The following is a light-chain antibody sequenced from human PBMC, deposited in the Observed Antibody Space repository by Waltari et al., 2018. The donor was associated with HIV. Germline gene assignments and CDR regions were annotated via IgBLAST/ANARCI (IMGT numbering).Light chain of an antibody. CDR1: SPNIGSNT. CDR2: RNN. CDR3: AAWDDSLNGVV. V-gene: IGLV1-44*01. J-gene: IGLJ2*01. Sequence: QSVLTQPPSASGTPGQRVTISCSGSSPNIGSNTVNWYQQLPGTAPKLFIYRNNQAPSRFPCPFSGAKSGTSASLAIGGLQSEDEADYYCAAWDDSLNGVVFGGGTKLTVL.